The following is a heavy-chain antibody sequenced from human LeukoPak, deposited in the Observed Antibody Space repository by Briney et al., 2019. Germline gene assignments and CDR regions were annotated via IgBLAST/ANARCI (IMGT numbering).Heavy chain of an antibody. CDR3: ARSSLPPYPCSGGSCYSVGLYYFDY. J-gene: IGHJ4*02. CDR2: IYPGDSDT. Sequence: GESLKISCKGSGYSFTSYWIGWVRQMPGKGLEWMGIIYPGDSDTRYSPSFQGQVTISADKSISTAYLQWSSLKASDTAMYYCARSSLPPYPCSGGSCYSVGLYYFDYWGQGTLVTVSS. V-gene: IGHV5-51*01. D-gene: IGHD2-15*01. CDR1: GYSFTSYW.